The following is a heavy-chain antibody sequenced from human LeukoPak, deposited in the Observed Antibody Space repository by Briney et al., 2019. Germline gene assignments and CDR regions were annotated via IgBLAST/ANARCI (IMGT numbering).Heavy chain of an antibody. D-gene: IGHD3-22*01. CDR3: AKSNGYGLIDI. CDR1: GDSISSYY. V-gene: IGHV4-59*12. CDR2: IYHTGRT. Sequence: SETLSLTCTVSGDSISSYYWGWIRQPPGKGLEWIGYIYHTGRTKYNPSLKSRVTISAETPKNQFSLKLNSVTAADTAVYYCAKSNGYGLIDIWGQGTMVTVSS. J-gene: IGHJ3*02.